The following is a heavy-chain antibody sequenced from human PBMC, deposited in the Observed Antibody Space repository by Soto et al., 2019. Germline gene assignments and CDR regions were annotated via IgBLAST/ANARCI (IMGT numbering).Heavy chain of an antibody. CDR1: GFTFSSYG. CDR3: AKDLYYYDSSGYYYPPYYFDY. V-gene: IGHV3-30*18. J-gene: IGHJ4*02. CDR2: ISYDGSNK. D-gene: IGHD3-22*01. Sequence: QVQLVESGGGVVQPGRSLRLSCAASGFTFSSYGMHWVRQAPGKGLEWVAVISYDGSNKHYADSAKGRFTISRDNSKNXLXLXXNSLRAEDTAVYYCAKDLYYYDSSGYYYPPYYFDYWGQGTLVTVSS.